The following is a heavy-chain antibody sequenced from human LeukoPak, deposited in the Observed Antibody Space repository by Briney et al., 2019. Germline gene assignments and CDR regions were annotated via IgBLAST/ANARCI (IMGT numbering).Heavy chain of an antibody. CDR1: GYTFTGYY. CDR3: ARAVYYYDSSGYYPDAFDS. Sequence: ASVKVSCKASGYTFTGYYMHWVRQAPGQGLEWMGRINPNNGGTNYAQQFQGRLTMIRVTSISTAYMELSRLRSDDTAVYYCARAVYYYDSSGYYPDAFDSWGQGTMVTVSS. CDR2: INPNNGGT. V-gene: IGHV1-2*06. J-gene: IGHJ3*02. D-gene: IGHD3-22*01.